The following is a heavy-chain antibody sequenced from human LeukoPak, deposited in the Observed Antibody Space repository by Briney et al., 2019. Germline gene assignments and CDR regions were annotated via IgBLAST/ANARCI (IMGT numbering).Heavy chain of an antibody. D-gene: IGHD2-15*01. Sequence: SGTLSLTCTVSGGSISSYYWSWIRQPPGKGLEWIGYIYYSGSTNYNPSLKSRVTISVDTSKNQFSLKLSSVTAADTAVYYCAELERGDSFDYWGQGTLVTVSS. CDR3: AELERGDSFDY. V-gene: IGHV4-59*08. CDR2: IYYSGST. CDR1: GGSISSYY. J-gene: IGHJ4*02.